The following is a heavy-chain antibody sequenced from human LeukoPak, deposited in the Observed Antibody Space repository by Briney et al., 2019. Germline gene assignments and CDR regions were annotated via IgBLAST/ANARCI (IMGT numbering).Heavy chain of an antibody. CDR1: GFTFSNYS. CDR2: ISSSSSDI. J-gene: IGHJ4*02. D-gene: IGHD5-18*01. CDR3: ARDGGYSYLFDY. V-gene: IGHV3-21*01. Sequence: GGSLRLSCAASGFTFSNYSMHWVRQAPGKGLEWVSSISSSSSDIYYADSVKGRFTISRDNAKNSLYLQMNSLRAEDTAVYYCARDGGYSYLFDYWGQGTLVTVSS.